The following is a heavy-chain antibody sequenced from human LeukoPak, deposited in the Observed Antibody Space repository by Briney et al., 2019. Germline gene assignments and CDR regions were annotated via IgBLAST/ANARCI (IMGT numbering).Heavy chain of an antibody. CDR1: GFTFSSYA. J-gene: IGHJ5*02. D-gene: IGHD6-19*01. V-gene: IGHV3-30-3*01. CDR3: VRDLSGWFSNWFDP. Sequence: PGGSLRLSCAASGFTFSSYAMHWVRQAPGKGLEWVAVISYDGSNKYYADSVKGRFTISRDNSKKTLYLQMNSLRAEDTAVYYCVRDLSGWFSNWFDPWGQGTLVTVSS. CDR2: ISYDGSNK.